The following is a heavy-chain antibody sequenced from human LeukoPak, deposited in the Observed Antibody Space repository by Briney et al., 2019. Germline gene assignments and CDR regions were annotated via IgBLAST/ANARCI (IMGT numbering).Heavy chain of an antibody. V-gene: IGHV4-59*01. CDR3: ARGGPPGYYYDYYMDV. Sequence: PSETRSLTCTVSGGSISSYYWSWIRQTPGKGLEWIGYIYYSGSTNFNPSLKSRVTISVDTSKNQFSLKMSSVTAADTAVYFCARGGPPGYYYDYYMDVWGKGTTVTISS. CDR1: GGSISSYY. CDR2: IYYSGST. J-gene: IGHJ6*03.